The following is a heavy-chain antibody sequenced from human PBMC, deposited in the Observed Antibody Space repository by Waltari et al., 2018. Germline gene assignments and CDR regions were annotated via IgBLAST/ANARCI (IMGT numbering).Heavy chain of an antibody. J-gene: IGHJ4*02. V-gene: IGHV4-31*02. D-gene: IGHD3-3*02. CDR3: AGRGAKMFSI. CDR2: ISHSGDT. CDR1: GFSLSSGSYY. Sequence: QVQLQESGPGLVQPSQTLSLTCSVSGFSLSSGSYYCSWIRQHPGKGLEWIGYISHSGDTDYSPSLRSRLTLSVDTSKNQFSLKLNSVTAADTGVYFCAGRGAKMFSIWGRGTLVTVSS.